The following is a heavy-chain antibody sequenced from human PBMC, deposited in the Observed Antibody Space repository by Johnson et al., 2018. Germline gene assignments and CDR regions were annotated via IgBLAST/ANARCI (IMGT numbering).Heavy chain of an antibody. D-gene: IGHD1-26*01. V-gene: IGHV3-23*04. J-gene: IGHJ4*02. Sequence: VQLVESGGGLVQPGGSLRLSCVASGFTFSSYSMSWVRQTPGKGLEWVSGVSGGLGSNTDYAESVKGRFTMSRDNSKNTVSLQMNSLRVEDTTVYFCAKGHVWELQSPGELWGQGTLVTVSS. CDR3: AKGHVWELQSPGEL. CDR1: GFTFSSYS. CDR2: VSGGLGSNT.